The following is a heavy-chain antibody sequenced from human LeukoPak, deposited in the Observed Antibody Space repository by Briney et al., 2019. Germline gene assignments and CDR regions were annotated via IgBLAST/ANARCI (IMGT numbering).Heavy chain of an antibody. D-gene: IGHD3-10*01. CDR1: GGSISSGSYY. CDR3: ARDGWFGVYDY. CDR2: IYTSGST. J-gene: IGHJ4*02. Sequence: SETLSLTCTVSGGSISSGSYYWSWIRQPAGKGLEWIGRIYTSGSTNYNPSLKSRVTISVDTSKNQFSLKLSSVTAADTAVYYCARDGWFGVYDYWGQGTLVTVSS. V-gene: IGHV4-61*02.